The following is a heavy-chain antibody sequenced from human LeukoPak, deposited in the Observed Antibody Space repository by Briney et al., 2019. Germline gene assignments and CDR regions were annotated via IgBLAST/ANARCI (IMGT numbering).Heavy chain of an antibody. Sequence: SVKVSCKASGGTFSSYAISWVRQAPGQGLEWMGGIIPIFGTANYAQKFQGRVTITADKSTSTAYMELSSLRSEDTAVYYCARGGYSYGYYYYYYMDVWGKGTTVTISS. CDR3: ARGGYSYGYYYYYYMDV. V-gene: IGHV1-69*06. D-gene: IGHD5-18*01. J-gene: IGHJ6*03. CDR2: IIPIFGTA. CDR1: GGTFSSYA.